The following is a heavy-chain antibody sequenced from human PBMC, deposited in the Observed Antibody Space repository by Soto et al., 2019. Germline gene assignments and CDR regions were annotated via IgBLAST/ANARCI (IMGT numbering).Heavy chain of an antibody. CDR2: IYYSGST. D-gene: IGHD1-26*01. J-gene: IGHJ4*02. CDR1: GGSISSYY. V-gene: IGHV4-59*01. CDR3: ARLSLGYSGSYYFDY. Sequence: SETLSLTCTVSGGSISSYYWSWIRQPPGKGLEWIGYIYYSGSTNYNPSLKSRVTISVDTSKNQFSLKLSSVTAADTAVYYCARLSLGYSGSYYFDYWGQGTLVTVS.